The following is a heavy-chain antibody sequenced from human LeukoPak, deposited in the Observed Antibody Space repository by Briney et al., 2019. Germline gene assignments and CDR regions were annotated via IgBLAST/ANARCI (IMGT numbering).Heavy chain of an antibody. CDR3: ARVPGYNGYFYGMDV. V-gene: IGHV3-74*01. Sequence: GGSLRLSCAASGLTLSTYWMHWVRQVPGQGLVWVSRIASDGTGTTYADSVKGRFTISRGSARNTVYLQMNNLRPEDTAVYYCARVPGYNGYFYGMDVWAKGPRSPSP. D-gene: IGHD5-12*01. J-gene: IGHJ6*02. CDR1: GLTLSTYW. CDR2: IASDGTGT.